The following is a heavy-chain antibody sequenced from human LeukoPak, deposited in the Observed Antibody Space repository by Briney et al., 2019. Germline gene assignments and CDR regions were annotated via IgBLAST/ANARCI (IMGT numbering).Heavy chain of an antibody. J-gene: IGHJ4*02. D-gene: IGHD1-26*01. CDR1: GGSISSGGYS. CDR3: ARGSGSYYHFDY. Sequence: PSQTLSLTCAVSGGSISSGGYSWSWIRQPPGKGLECLGYIYHSGITYYNPSLKSRVTMSVDRSKNQFSLKLSSATAADTAVYYCARGSGSYYHFDYWGQGTLVTVSS. CDR2: IYHSGIT. V-gene: IGHV4-30-2*01.